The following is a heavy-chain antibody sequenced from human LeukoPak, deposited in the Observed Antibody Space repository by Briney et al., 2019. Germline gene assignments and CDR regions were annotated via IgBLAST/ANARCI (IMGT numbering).Heavy chain of an antibody. Sequence: TGGSLRLSCEASEFTFSTFAMIWVRQPPGKGLEWVSSIFPSGGEIHYADSVRGRFTISRDNSKSTLSLQMNSLRAEDTAIYYCATYRQVLLPFESWGQGTLVTVSS. J-gene: IGHJ4*02. CDR3: ATYRQVLLPFES. CDR2: IFPSGGEI. D-gene: IGHD2/OR15-2a*01. V-gene: IGHV3-23*01. CDR1: EFTFSTFA.